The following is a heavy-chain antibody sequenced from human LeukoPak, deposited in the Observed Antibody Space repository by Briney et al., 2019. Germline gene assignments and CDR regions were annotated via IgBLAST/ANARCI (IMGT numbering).Heavy chain of an antibody. Sequence: PGRSLRLSCAASGFTFTIFGLNWVRQAPGKGLEWVANIKQDGSEKYYVDSVKGRFTISRDNAKNSLYLQMNSLRAEDTAVYYCARDKVAVAGTWRHYYYGMDVWGQGTTVTVSS. CDR3: ARDKVAVAGTWRHYYYGMDV. D-gene: IGHD6-19*01. CDR2: IKQDGSEK. CDR1: GFTFTIFG. V-gene: IGHV3-7*01. J-gene: IGHJ6*02.